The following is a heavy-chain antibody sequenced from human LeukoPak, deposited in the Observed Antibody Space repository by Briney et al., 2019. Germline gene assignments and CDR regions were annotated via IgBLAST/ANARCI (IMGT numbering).Heavy chain of an antibody. CDR3: ARGLPYSDRGDN. CDR2: IHYSGSR. Sequence: PSETLSLTCTVSGGSISSGGYYWSWIRQHPGKGLEWIGYIHYSGSRYYNPSLQSRVTISIDTSKNQFSLKLTSVTAADTAVYYCARGLPYSDRGDNWGQGTLVTVSS. J-gene: IGHJ4*02. V-gene: IGHV4-31*03. D-gene: IGHD6-13*01. CDR1: GGSISSGGYY.